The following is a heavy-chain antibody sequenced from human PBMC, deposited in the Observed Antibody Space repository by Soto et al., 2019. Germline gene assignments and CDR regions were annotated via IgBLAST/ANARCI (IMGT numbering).Heavy chain of an antibody. J-gene: IGHJ5*02. Sequence: SVKVSCKASGGTFSSYAISWVRQAPGQGLEWMGGIIPIFGTANYAQKFQGRVTITADESTSTAYMELSSLRSEDTAVYYCARGRRCSGGSCYSRWFDPWGQGTLVTVSS. CDR3: ARGRRCSGGSCYSRWFDP. CDR2: IIPIFGTA. D-gene: IGHD2-15*01. V-gene: IGHV1-69*13. CDR1: GGTFSSYA.